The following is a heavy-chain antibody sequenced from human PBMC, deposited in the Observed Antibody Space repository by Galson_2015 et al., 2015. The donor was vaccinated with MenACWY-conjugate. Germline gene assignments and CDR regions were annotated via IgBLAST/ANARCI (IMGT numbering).Heavy chain of an antibody. CDR2: IQQDGSEK. CDR3: ARVGYGDYPGDFDY. D-gene: IGHD4-17*01. J-gene: IGHJ4*02. Sequence: SLRLSCAASGFTFSSYWMSWVRQAPGKGLEWVANIQQDGSEKYYVDSVKGRFTISRDNAKNSLYLQMNSLRAEDTAVYYCARVGYGDYPGDFDYWGQGTLVTVSS. CDR1: GFTFSSYW. V-gene: IGHV3-7*03.